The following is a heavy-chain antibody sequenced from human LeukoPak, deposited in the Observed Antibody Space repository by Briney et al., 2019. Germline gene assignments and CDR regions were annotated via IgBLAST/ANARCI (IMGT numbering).Heavy chain of an antibody. D-gene: IGHD3-10*01. CDR1: GFTVSSNY. CDR2: IYNDGST. J-gene: IGHJ4*02. Sequence: GGSLRLSCAASGFTVSSNYMSWVRQAPGKGLEWVSVIYNDGSTYYADSVKVRFTISRDNSKNTLYLQMNSLRAEDTAVYYCARHLNSGLNLVLDYWSQGTLVTVSS. CDR3: ARHLNSGLNLVLDY. V-gene: IGHV3-66*04.